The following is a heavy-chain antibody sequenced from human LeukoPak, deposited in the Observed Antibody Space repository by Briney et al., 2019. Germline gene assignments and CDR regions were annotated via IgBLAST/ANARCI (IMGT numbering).Heavy chain of an antibody. Sequence: PGGSLRLSCAASGFTFSDYYMSWIRQAPGKGLEWVSSISSSSSYIYYADSVKGRFTISRDNSKNTLYLQMNSLRAEDTAVYYCARDYYDSSGYYYFDYWGQGTLATVSS. V-gene: IGHV3-11*06. CDR3: ARDYYDSSGYYYFDY. J-gene: IGHJ4*02. CDR1: GFTFSDYY. CDR2: ISSSSSYI. D-gene: IGHD3-22*01.